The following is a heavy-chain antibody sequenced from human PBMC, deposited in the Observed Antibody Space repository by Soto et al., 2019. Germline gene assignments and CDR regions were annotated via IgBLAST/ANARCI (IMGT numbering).Heavy chain of an antibody. D-gene: IGHD3-3*01. J-gene: IGHJ5*02. V-gene: IGHV1-18*01. CDR3: ARLVGGRDFWSGYYNFNWFDP. CDR2: ISAYNGNT. Sequence: KVSCKASGYTFTSYGISWVRQAPGQGLEWMGWISAYNGNTNYAQKLQGRVTMTTDTSTSTAYMELRSLRSDDTAVYYCARLVGGRDFWSGYYNFNWFDPWGQGTLVTVSS. CDR1: GYTFTSYG.